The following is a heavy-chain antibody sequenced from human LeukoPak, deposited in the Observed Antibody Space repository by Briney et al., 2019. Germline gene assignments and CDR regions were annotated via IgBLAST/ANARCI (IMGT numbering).Heavy chain of an antibody. CDR2: MNPNSGNT. CDR1: GFTFTSYD. V-gene: IGHV1-8*01. CDR3: ARGRFRWELEIRDFDY. D-gene: IGHD1-26*01. J-gene: IGHJ4*02. Sequence: ASVKVSCKASGFTFTSYDINWVRQPTGQGLEWMGWMNPNSGNTGYAQKFQGRVTMTRDTSISTAYMELSSLRSEDTAVYYCARGRFRWELEIRDFDYWGQGTLVTVSS.